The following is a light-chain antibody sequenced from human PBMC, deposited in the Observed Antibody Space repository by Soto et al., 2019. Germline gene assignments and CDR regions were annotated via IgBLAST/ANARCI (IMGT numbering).Light chain of an antibody. CDR3: QHYNGFPVT. Sequence: EIVLTQSPGTLSLSPGERATLSCGASQSVSFNYLAWYQQKVGLAPRLLIYDASRRATGTPDRFSGSGSGTEFTLTISSLQADDFATYFCQHYNGFPVTFGQGTQVEI. V-gene: IGKV3D-20*01. J-gene: IGKJ1*01. CDR1: QSVSFNY. CDR2: DAS.